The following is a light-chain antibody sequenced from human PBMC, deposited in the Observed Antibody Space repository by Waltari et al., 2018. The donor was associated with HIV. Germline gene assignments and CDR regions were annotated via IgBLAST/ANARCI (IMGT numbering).Light chain of an antibody. Sequence: QSALTQPASVSGSPGPSITISCTGTSSDAGGYNSVSWYQQHPGKAPKLMIYEVSNRPSGVSNRFSGSKSGNTASLTISGLQAEDEADYYCSSYTSSSVLFGGGTKVTVL. V-gene: IGLV2-14*01. CDR2: EVS. CDR3: SSYTSSSVL. J-gene: IGLJ2*01. CDR1: SSDAGGYNS.